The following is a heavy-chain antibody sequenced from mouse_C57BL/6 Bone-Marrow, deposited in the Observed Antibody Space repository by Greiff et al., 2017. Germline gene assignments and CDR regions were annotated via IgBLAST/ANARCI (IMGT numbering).Heavy chain of an antibody. J-gene: IGHJ2*01. CDR2: INPGSGGT. D-gene: IGHD4-1*01. CDR1: GYAFTNYL. CDR3: ARSGPWDLYYFDD. Sequence: QVQLKESGAELVRPGTSVKVSCKASGYAFTNYLIAWVKQRPGQGLEWIGVINPGSGGTNYNEKFKGKATLTADKSSSTAYMQLSSLTSEDSAVYFCARSGPWDLYYFDDWGQGTTLTVSS. V-gene: IGHV1-54*01.